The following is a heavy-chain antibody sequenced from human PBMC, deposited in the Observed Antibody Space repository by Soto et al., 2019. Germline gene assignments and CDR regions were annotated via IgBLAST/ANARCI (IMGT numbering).Heavy chain of an antibody. CDR2: ISSSTSYI. Sequence: EVQLVESGGGLVKPGGPLNSSWAASGSPFSTYAMTWVGQAQGKGLEWAPPISSSTSYIYYADSVKGRFTISRDNAKNSVYLQMNSLRAEDTAVYYCARLYCRGGSCYSGDAFDIWGQGTMVTVSS. V-gene: IGHV3-21*01. D-gene: IGHD2-15*01. CDR1: GSPFSTYA. J-gene: IGHJ3*02. CDR3: ARLYCRGGSCYSGDAFDI.